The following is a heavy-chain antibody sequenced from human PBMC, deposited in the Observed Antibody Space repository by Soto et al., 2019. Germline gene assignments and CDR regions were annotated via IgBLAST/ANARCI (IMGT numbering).Heavy chain of an antibody. V-gene: IGHV4-34*01. CDR1: GGSFSGYY. CDR2: INHSGST. CDR3: ARGFYFDWLSTSLKPGVIGSYAFDI. J-gene: IGHJ3*02. D-gene: IGHD3-9*01. Sequence: QVQLQQWGAGLLKPSETLSLTCAVYGGSFSGYYWSWIRQPPGKGLEWIGEINHSGSTNYNPSLKGRVTISVDTSKNQFSLKLSSVTAADTAVYYCARGFYFDWLSTSLKPGVIGSYAFDIWGQGTMVTVSS.